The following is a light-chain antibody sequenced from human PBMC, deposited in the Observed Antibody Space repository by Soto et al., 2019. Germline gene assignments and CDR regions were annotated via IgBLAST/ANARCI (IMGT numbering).Light chain of an antibody. CDR3: CSYAGGSTYV. CDR1: SSDVGIYNL. CDR2: EGS. V-gene: IGLV2-23*01. J-gene: IGLJ1*01. Sequence: QSALTQPASVSGSPGQSITICCTGTSSDVGIYNLVSWYQQHPGKAPKLMIYEGSKRPSGVSNRFSGSKSSNTASLTISGLQAEDEADYYCCSYAGGSTYVFGTGTKLTVL.